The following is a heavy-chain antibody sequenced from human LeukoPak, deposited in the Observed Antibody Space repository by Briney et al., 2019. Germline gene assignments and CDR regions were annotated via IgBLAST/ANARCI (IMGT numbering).Heavy chain of an antibody. Sequence: ASVEVSCKASGYTFIDYYMHWVRQAPGQGLEWMGWMDPNSGGTNYAQKYQGRVTMTRDTSISTAYMELSRLESADTAIYYCARDVFAAYSTHHKFDPWGQGTLVTVSS. J-gene: IGHJ5*02. CDR3: ARDVFAAYSTHHKFDP. CDR2: MDPNSGGT. D-gene: IGHD6-13*01. V-gene: IGHV1-2*02. CDR1: GYTFIDYY.